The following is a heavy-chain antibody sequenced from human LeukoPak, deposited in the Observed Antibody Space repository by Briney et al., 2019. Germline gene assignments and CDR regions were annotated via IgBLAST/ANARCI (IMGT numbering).Heavy chain of an antibody. J-gene: IGHJ6*03. CDR2: IVGGDGGT. V-gene: IGHV3-23*01. CDR3: ARGALYYMDV. Sequence: GGSLRLSCAASGFSVSDNGMSWVRQAPGKGLEWVSGIVGGDGGTYYADSVKGRFIISRDNSKNTLYVQMYSLRAEDTAVYYCARGALYYMDVWGKGTTVTISS. CDR1: GFSVSDNG.